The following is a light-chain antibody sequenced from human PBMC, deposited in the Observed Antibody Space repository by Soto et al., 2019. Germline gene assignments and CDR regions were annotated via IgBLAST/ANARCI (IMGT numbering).Light chain of an antibody. CDR1: SSDIGDYNY. Sequence: QSALTHPPSASWSPGHSVTFSCTGTSSDIGDYNYVSWYQQHPGKAPKLMIYEVTKRPSGVPDRFSGSKSGNTASLTVSGLQADDEADYYCSSYAGNNNYVFGTGTKVTVL. J-gene: IGLJ1*01. V-gene: IGLV2-8*01. CDR2: EVT. CDR3: SSYAGNNNYV.